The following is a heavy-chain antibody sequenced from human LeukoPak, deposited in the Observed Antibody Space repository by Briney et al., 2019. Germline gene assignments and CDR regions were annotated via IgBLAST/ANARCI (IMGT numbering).Heavy chain of an antibody. J-gene: IGHJ4*02. V-gene: IGHV3-30*02. D-gene: IGHD6-13*01. CDR2: IRYDGSDK. Sequence: GGSLRLSCAASGFTFSNYGIHWVRRAPGKGLEWVAFIRYDGSDKYYADSVKGRFTISRDSSKNTVYLQMNSLRDEDTAVYYCAKSPYRGGSSWTEFDYWGQGTLVTVSS. CDR3: AKSPYRGGSSWTEFDY. CDR1: GFTFSNYG.